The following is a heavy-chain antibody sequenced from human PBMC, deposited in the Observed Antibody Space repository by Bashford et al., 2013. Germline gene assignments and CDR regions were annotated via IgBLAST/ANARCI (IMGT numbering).Heavy chain of an antibody. V-gene: IGHV3-74*03. J-gene: IGHJ3*02. D-gene: IGHD5-12*01. CDR1: GSDFSRYW. CDR3: ARVLYTGYDDALDI. Sequence: GGSLRLSCVASGSDFSRYWMHWVRQAPGKGLVWVARSDTHGTSTTYADSVKGRFTISRDNAKNTLYLQMNSLRAEDTAVYYCARVLYTGYDDALDIWGQGTMVTVSS. CDR2: SDTHGTST.